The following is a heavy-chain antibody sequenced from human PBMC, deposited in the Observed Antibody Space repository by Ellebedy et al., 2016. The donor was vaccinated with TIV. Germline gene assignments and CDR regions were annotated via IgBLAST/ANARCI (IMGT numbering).Heavy chain of an antibody. CDR3: ARAYGDYYNWFDP. CDR1: GYTLTDLS. J-gene: IGHJ5*02. V-gene: IGHV1-2*02. CDR2: INPNSGGT. D-gene: IGHD4-17*01. Sequence: ASVKVSCKVSGYTLTDLSMHWVRQAPGQGLEWLGWINPNSGGTNYAQKFQGRVTMTRDTSISTAYMELSRLRSDDTAVYYCARAYGDYYNWFDPWGQGTLVTVSS.